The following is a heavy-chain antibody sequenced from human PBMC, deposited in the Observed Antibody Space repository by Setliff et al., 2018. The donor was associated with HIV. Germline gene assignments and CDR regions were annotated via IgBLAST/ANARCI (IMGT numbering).Heavy chain of an antibody. CDR1: GGSISSNPSF. Sequence: SETLSLTCTVSGGSISSNPSFWSWIRQRPGKGLEWIGYIFHSGSNSSNPSLNSRITISIDTSKNQFSLKLRSVTAADTAVYYCARSYSGPGYAYFDYWGQGTLVTVSS. J-gene: IGHJ4*02. V-gene: IGHV4-31*03. CDR2: IFHSGSN. D-gene: IGHD3-16*01. CDR3: ARSYSGPGYAYFDY.